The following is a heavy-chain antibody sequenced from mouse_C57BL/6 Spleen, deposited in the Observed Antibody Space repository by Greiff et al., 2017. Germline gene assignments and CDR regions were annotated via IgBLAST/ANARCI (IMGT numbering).Heavy chain of an antibody. CDR3: TADYYGSGGFAY. CDR1: GFTFSNYW. J-gene: IGHJ3*01. V-gene: IGHV6-3*01. CDR2: IRLKSDNYAT. D-gene: IGHD1-1*01. Sequence: EVMLVESGGGLVQPGGSMKLSCVASGFTFSNYWMNWVRQSPEKGLEWVAQIRLKSDNYATHYAESVKGRFTISRDDSKSSVYLQMNNLRAEDTGIYYCTADYYGSGGFAYWGQGTLVTVSA.